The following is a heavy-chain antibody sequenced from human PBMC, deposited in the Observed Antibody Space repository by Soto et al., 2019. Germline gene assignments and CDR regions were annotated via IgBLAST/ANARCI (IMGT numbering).Heavy chain of an antibody. CDR3: AKDEIGVAGNSALDM. CDR2: ISWTGETI. J-gene: IGHJ3*02. V-gene: IGHV3-9*01. CDR1: GFNFNNYA. Sequence: EVELVESGGGLVLPGGSLRLSCEASGFNFNNYAMHWVRQAPGKGLEWVSGISWTGETIVYADFVKGRFTISRDKSKSSLYLEMNSLRPEDTALYYCAKDEIGVAGNSALDMWGQGTMVTVSS. D-gene: IGHD3-22*01.